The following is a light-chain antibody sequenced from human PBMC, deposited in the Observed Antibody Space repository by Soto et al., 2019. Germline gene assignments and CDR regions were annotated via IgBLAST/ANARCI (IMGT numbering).Light chain of an antibody. J-gene: IGLJ1*01. V-gene: IGLV2-8*01. Sequence: QSVLTQSPSASGSPGQSVTISCTGTKNDIGVCDFVSWYQHHPGKAPRLIIYEVVQRPSGVPDRFSGSKSGNTASLTVSGLQAADEADYFCKSYAGSNTYVFGSGTKVTVL. CDR1: KNDIGVCDF. CDR3: KSYAGSNTYV. CDR2: EVV.